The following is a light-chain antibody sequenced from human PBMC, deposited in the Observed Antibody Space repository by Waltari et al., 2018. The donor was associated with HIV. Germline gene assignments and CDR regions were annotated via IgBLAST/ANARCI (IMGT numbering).Light chain of an antibody. CDR2: RNN. Sequence: QSVLTQPPSASGTPGQRVTISCSRSRYNIGSNYVYWYQDLPGTAPKLLIYRNNPRPSGVPDRFSGSKSGTSASLAISGLRSEDEAAYYCATWDDSLSGSVLFGGGTKLTVL. CDR1: RYNIGSNY. V-gene: IGLV1-47*01. J-gene: IGLJ2*01. CDR3: ATWDDSLSGSVL.